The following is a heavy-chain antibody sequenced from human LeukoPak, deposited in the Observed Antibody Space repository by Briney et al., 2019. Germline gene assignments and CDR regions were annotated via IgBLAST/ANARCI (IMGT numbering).Heavy chain of an antibody. J-gene: IGHJ4*02. CDR2: IYSGGST. CDR1: GFTVSSNY. CDR3: ARGYVCSGGSCLSDY. D-gene: IGHD2-15*01. V-gene: IGHV3-53*01. Sequence: LGGSLRLSCAASGFTVSSNYMSWVRQAPGKGLEWVSVIYSGGSTYYADSVKGRFTISRDNSKNTLYLQMNSLRAEDTAVYYCARGYVCSGGSCLSDYWGQGTLVTVSS.